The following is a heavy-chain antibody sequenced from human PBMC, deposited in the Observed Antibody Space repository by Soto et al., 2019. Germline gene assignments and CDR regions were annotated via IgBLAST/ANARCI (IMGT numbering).Heavy chain of an antibody. V-gene: IGHV3-23*01. Sequence: GGSLRLSCAASGFTFSSYAMSWVRQAPGKGLEWVSTLSGSGGNAYYADSVKGRFSISRDNSKNTLRLQMNSLRADDTAVYYCAKDGASGSYPPYYYFGMDVWGQGTTVTVSS. J-gene: IGHJ6*02. CDR2: LSGSGGNA. D-gene: IGHD1-26*01. CDR1: GFTFSSYA. CDR3: AKDGASGSYPPYYYFGMDV.